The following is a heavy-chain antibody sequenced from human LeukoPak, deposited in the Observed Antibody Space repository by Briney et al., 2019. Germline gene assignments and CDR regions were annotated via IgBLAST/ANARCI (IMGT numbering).Heavy chain of an antibody. CDR1: GGSFSGYY. CDR2: IHRSGST. J-gene: IGHJ3*02. Sequence: SETLSLTCAVYGGSFSGYYWSWIRQPPGKGLEWIGEIHRSGSTNYNPSLKSRVTISVDTSKNQFSLKLSSVTAADTAVYYCAGGAGGDAFDIWGQGTMVTVSS. D-gene: IGHD3-10*01. CDR3: AGGAGGDAFDI. V-gene: IGHV4-34*01.